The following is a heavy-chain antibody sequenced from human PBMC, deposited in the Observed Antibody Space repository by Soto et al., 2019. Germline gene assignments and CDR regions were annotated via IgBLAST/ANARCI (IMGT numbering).Heavy chain of an antibody. V-gene: IGHV3-23*01. D-gene: IGHD6-19*01. Sequence: PGGSLRLSCAASGFTFNRYAVAWVRQAPGKGLEWVSTISGDTTSAHYADFVKGRFSISRDNSKNTVCLQMNSLRAEDTAIYYCAKRGEGSSGWYHWFDPWGQGTLVTVS. CDR3: AKRGEGSSGWYHWFDP. CDR1: GFTFNRYA. CDR2: ISGDTTSA. J-gene: IGHJ5*02.